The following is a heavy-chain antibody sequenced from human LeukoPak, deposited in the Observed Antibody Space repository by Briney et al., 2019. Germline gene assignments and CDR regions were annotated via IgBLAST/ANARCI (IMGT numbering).Heavy chain of an antibody. CDR3: ARKDSSSWYRGFVDY. V-gene: IGHV1-69*04. Sequence: ASVKVSCKASGGTFSSYAISWVRQAPGQGLEWMGRIIPILGIANYAQKFQGRVTITADKSTSTAYMELSSLRSEDTAVYYCARKDSSSWYRGFVDYWGQGTLVTVSS. J-gene: IGHJ4*02. CDR1: GGTFSSYA. CDR2: IIPILGIA. D-gene: IGHD6-13*01.